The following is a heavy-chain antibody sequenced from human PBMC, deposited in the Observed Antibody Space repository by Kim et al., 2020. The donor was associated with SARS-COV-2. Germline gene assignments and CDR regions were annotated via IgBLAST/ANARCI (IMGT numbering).Heavy chain of an antibody. CDR2: ITWKDDST. Sequence: GGSLRLSCAASGFRFDDYGMSWVRQAPGKGLEWVSGITWKDDSTGYADSVKGRFTISRDNAKNSLYLQMNSLRAEDTASYHCARGYCSSSNCYLRYYYGLDVWGQATTVTVSS. J-gene: IGHJ6*02. CDR1: GFRFDDYG. D-gene: IGHD2-2*01. V-gene: IGHV3-20*01. CDR3: ARGYCSSSNCYLRYYYGLDV.